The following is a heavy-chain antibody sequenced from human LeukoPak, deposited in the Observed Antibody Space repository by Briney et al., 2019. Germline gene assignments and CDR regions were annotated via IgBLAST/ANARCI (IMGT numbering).Heavy chain of an antibody. J-gene: IGHJ4*02. D-gene: IGHD3-9*01. CDR1: GGSISSGGYS. CDR2: IYHSGST. CDR3: AGNILTGYYDQGRFDY. Sequence: SETLSLTCAVSGGSISSGGYSWSWIRQPPGRGLEWIGDIYHSGSTYYNPSLKSRVTISVDRSKHQFSLKLSSVPAADTAVYYCAGNILTGYYDQGRFDYWGQGTLVTVSS. V-gene: IGHV4-30-2*01.